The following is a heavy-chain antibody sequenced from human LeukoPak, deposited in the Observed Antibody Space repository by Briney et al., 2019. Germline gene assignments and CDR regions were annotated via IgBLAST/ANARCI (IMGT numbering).Heavy chain of an antibody. CDR1: GASISSDC. V-gene: IGHV4-4*09. D-gene: IGHD2-21*02. J-gene: IGHJ6*03. CDR3: ARHFPYCGGDCPYYYMDV. Sequence: PSETLSLTCSVSGASISSDCWSWIRQPPGKGLEWIGNIYSSGTTKYNPSLRSRATISGDTSKNQFSLKLSSVTAADTAVYYCARHFPYCGGDCPYYYMDVWGKGTTVTVSS. CDR2: IYSSGTT.